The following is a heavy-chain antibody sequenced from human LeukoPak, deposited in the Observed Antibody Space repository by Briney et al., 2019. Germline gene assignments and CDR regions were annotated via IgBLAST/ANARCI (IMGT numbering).Heavy chain of an antibody. CDR2: ISGSGGST. J-gene: IGHJ3*02. Sequence: GGSLRLSCAASGFTFSSYAMSWVRQAPGKGLEWVSAISGSGGSTYYADSVKGRFTISRDNSKNTLYLQMNSLRAEDTAVYYCAKPAGGRNYGDYLHAFDIWGQGTMVTVSS. V-gene: IGHV3-23*01. D-gene: IGHD4-17*01. CDR3: AKPAGGRNYGDYLHAFDI. CDR1: GFTFSSYA.